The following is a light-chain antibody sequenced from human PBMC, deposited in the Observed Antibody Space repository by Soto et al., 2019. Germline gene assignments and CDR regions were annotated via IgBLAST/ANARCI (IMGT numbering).Light chain of an antibody. CDR2: AAS. Sequence: DIQMTQSPSSLSASVGGRVTITCRASQDISKWLAWYQQKPGKAPKSLIYAASSLQGGVPSRFSGSGSGTDFTLTISSLQPEDSGTYYCQQYNSYPTFGGGTKVEIK. CDR1: QDISKW. V-gene: IGKV1D-16*01. CDR3: QQYNSYPT. J-gene: IGKJ4*01.